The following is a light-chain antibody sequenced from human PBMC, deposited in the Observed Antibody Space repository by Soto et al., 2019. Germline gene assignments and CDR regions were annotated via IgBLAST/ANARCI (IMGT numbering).Light chain of an antibody. CDR3: QQYYSTPLT. J-gene: IGKJ4*01. V-gene: IGKV4-1*01. Sequence: DSVMTQSTDSLAVSLGERATINCKSSQSVLYSSNNKNYLAWYQQKPGQPPKLLIYWASTRESGVPDRFSGSGSGTDFTLTISSLQAEDVAVYYCQQYYSTPLTFGGGTKVDIK. CDR2: WAS. CDR1: QSVLYSSNNKNY.